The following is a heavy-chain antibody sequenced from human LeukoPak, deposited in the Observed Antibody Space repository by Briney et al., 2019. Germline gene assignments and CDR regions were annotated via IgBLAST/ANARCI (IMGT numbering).Heavy chain of an antibody. CDR1: GFSLSTSGMR. D-gene: IGHD6-6*01. J-gene: IGHJ4*02. Sequence: SGPALVKPRQTLTLTCTFSGFSLSTSGMRVSWIRQPPGKALEWLARIDWDDDKFYSTSLKTRLTISKDTSKNQVVLTMTNMDPVDTATYYCARGDSSSSEGSFGYWGQGTLVTVSS. CDR3: ARGDSSSSEGSFGY. V-gene: IGHV2-70*04. CDR2: IDWDDDK.